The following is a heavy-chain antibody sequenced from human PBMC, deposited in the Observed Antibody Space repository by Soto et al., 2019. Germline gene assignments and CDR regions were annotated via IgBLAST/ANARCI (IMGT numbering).Heavy chain of an antibody. V-gene: IGHV2-70*01. CDR1: GFSLSTTGMC. Sequence: SGPTLVNPTQTLTLTCTFSGFSLSTTGMCVSWIRQPPGKALEWLALIDWDDDKYYSTSLKTRLTISKGTSKNQVVLTVTNMDPVDTGTYYCARVRTHRRHYFRGLDVWGQGTTVTVSS. CDR2: IDWDDDK. J-gene: IGHJ6*02. CDR3: ARVRTHRRHYFRGLDV.